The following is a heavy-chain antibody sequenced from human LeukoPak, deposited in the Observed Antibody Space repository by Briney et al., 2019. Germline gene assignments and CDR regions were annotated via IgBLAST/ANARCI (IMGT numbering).Heavy chain of an antibody. Sequence: SETLSLTCTVSGGSISSYYWSWIRQPPGKGLEWIGYIYYSGSTNYNPSLKSRVTISVDTSKKQFSLKVNSVTAADTALYYCARYFSGYSSSWYYFDYWGQGTLVTVSS. V-gene: IGHV4-59*01. J-gene: IGHJ4*02. CDR2: IYYSGST. D-gene: IGHD6-13*01. CDR1: GGSISSYY. CDR3: ARYFSGYSSSWYYFDY.